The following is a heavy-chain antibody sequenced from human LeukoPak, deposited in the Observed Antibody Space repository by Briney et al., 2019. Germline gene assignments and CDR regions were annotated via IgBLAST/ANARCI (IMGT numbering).Heavy chain of an antibody. V-gene: IGHV3-53*01. D-gene: IGHD3-10*01. CDR1: GFAVSGLY. J-gene: IGHJ4*02. CDR3: ARAYYYRSGTN. Sequence: PGGSLRLSCAASGFAVSGLYMKWVRQAPGKGLEWVSVLYSSGSTYYADPVKGRFTISRDNSKNTLYLPMNSLRAEDTAVYYCARAYYYRSGTNWGQGTLVTVSS. CDR2: LYSSGST.